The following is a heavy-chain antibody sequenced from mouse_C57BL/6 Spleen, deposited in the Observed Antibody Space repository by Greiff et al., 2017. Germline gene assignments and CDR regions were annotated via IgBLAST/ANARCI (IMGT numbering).Heavy chain of an antibody. V-gene: IGHV5-17*01. D-gene: IGHD2-3*01. J-gene: IGHJ4*01. CDR2: ISSGSSTI. Sequence: EVKLVESGGGLVKPGGSLKLSCAASGFTFSDYGMHWVRQAPEKGLEWVAYISSGSSTIYYADTVKGRFTISRDNAKNTLFLQMTSLRSEDTAMYYCARRELYDGYYGAMDYWGQGTSVTVSS. CDR1: GFTFSDYG. CDR3: ARRELYDGYYGAMDY.